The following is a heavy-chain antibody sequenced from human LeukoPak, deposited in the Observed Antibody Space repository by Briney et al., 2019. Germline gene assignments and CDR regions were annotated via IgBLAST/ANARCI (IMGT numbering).Heavy chain of an antibody. Sequence: PGGSLRLSCAASGFTFSSFAMSWVRQAPGKGLEWVSAASGGGGTTYYADSVKGRFTISRDNSKNTLYLQMNSLRADDTAVYYCAREIPAFDYWGQGTLVTVSS. J-gene: IGHJ4*02. CDR3: AREIPAFDY. CDR2: ASGGGGTT. CDR1: GFTFSSFA. V-gene: IGHV3-23*01.